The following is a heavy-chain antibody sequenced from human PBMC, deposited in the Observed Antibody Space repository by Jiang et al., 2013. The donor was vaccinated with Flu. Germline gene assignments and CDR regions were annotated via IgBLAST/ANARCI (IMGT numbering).Heavy chain of an antibody. CDR2: IYYSGST. CDR1: GGSVSSGSYY. D-gene: IGHD2-2*01. CDR3: ARSPYIPDFTWMQFDY. J-gene: IGHJ4*02. V-gene: IGHV4-61*01. Sequence: LKPSETLSLTCTVSGGSVSSGSYYWSWIRQPPGKGLEWIGYIYYSGSTNYNPSLKSRVTISVDTSKNQFSLKLSSVTAADTAVYYCARSPYIPDFTWMQFDYWGQGTLVTVSS.